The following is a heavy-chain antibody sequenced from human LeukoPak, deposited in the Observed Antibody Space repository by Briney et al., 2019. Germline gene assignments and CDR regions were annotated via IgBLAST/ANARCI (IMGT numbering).Heavy chain of an antibody. J-gene: IGHJ6*04. D-gene: IGHD3-10*01. Sequence: ASVKVSCTASGYTFTSYGISWVRQAPGQGLEWMGWISAYNGNTNYAQKLQGRVTRTPDTSTSTAYMELRSLRSDDTAVYYCARDYYYGSGRNYGMDVWGEGTTVTVSS. CDR3: ARDYYYGSGRNYGMDV. V-gene: IGHV1-18*01. CDR2: ISAYNGNT. CDR1: GYTFTSYG.